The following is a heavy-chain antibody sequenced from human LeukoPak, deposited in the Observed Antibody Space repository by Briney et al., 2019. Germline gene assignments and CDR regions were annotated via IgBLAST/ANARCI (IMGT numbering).Heavy chain of an antibody. V-gene: IGHV1-2*02. J-gene: IGHJ4*02. CDR3: ARGIYYDFWSGYRSTNDY. CDR1: GYTFTGYY. D-gene: IGHD3-3*01. CDR2: INPNSGGT. Sequence: ASVKVSCKASGYTFTGYYMHWVRQAPGQGLEWMGWINPNSGGTNYAQKFQGRVTITRDTSISTAYMELSRLRSDDTAVYYCARGIYYDFWSGYRSTNDYWGQGTLVTVSS.